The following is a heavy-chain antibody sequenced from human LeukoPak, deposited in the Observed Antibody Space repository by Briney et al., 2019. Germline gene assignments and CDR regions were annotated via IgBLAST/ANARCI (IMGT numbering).Heavy chain of an antibody. CDR2: IIPIFGTA. Sequence: ASVKVSCKASGGTFSSYATSWVRQAPGQGLEGMGGIIPIFGTANYAQKFQRRVTITADESTSTAYMELSSLRSEETAVYYCAIYYYGSGSYLTWFDPWGQGTLVTVSS. CDR3: AIYYYGSGSYLTWFDP. D-gene: IGHD3-10*01. J-gene: IGHJ5*02. CDR1: GGTFSSYA. V-gene: IGHV1-69*13.